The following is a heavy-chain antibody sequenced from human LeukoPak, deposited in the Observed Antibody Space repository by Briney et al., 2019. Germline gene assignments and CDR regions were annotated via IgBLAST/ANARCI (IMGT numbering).Heavy chain of an antibody. V-gene: IGHV3-9*01. J-gene: IGHJ1*01. Sequence: PGGSLRLSCAASGFTFDDYAMHWVRQAPGKGLEWVSGISWNSGSIGYADSVKGRFTISRDNAKNSLYLQMNSLRAEDTAVYYCATSIVGLTYDEHFQHWGQGTLVTVSS. CDR1: GFTFDDYA. D-gene: IGHD1-26*01. CDR2: ISWNSGSI. CDR3: ATSIVGLTYDEHFQH.